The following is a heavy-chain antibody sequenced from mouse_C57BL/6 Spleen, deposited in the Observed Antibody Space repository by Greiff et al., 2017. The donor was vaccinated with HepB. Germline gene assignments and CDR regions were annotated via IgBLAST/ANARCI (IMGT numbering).Heavy chain of an antibody. D-gene: IGHD1-1*01. Sequence: VQLQQSGAELVMPGASVKLSCKASGYTFTSYWMHWVKQRPGQGLEWIGEIDPSDSYTNYNQKFKGKSTLTVDKSSSTAYMQLSRLTSEDSAVYYCARKRDYYGSPAWFAYWGQGTLVTVSA. CDR3: ARKRDYYGSPAWFAY. V-gene: IGHV1-69*01. CDR2: IDPSDSYT. CDR1: GYTFTSYW. J-gene: IGHJ3*01.